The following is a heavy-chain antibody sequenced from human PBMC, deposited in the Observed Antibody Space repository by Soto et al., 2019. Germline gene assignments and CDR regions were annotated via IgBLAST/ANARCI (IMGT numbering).Heavy chain of an antibody. CDR3: ARGLNYDFWSGYSGSFDY. CDR1: GGSFSGYY. D-gene: IGHD3-3*01. V-gene: IGHV4-34*01. CDR2: INHSGRT. J-gene: IGHJ4*02. Sequence: QVQLQQWGAGLLKPSETLSLTCAVYGGSFSGYYWSWIRQPPGKGLEWIGEINHSGRTNYNPSLKSRVTISVDTSKNQFSLKLSSVTAADTAVYYCARGLNYDFWSGYSGSFDYWGQGTLVTVSS.